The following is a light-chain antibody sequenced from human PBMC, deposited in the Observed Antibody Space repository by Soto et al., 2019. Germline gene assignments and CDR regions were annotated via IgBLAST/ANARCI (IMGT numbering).Light chain of an antibody. Sequence: EIVLTQSPGTLSLSPGERVTLSCRASQRISSTYLAWYQQTPGQAPRLLIYDASSKSTGIPDRFSGSGSGTDFTLTISRLEPEDFAVYYCQQYGSLSFTFGPGTKVDIK. CDR3: QQYGSLSFT. V-gene: IGKV3-20*01. J-gene: IGKJ3*01. CDR1: QRISSTY. CDR2: DAS.